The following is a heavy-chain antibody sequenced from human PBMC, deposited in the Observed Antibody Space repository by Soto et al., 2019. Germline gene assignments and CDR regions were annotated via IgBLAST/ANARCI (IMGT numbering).Heavy chain of an antibody. V-gene: IGHV4-31*03. CDR3: ARGGYYYENSGQNAYDY. J-gene: IGHJ4*01. CDR1: GGSISSGGYY. Sequence: SETLSLTCTVSGGSISSGGYYWSWIRQHPGKGLEWIGYIYYGGSTYYNPSLKSRATISGDTSKNQFSLKLSSVTAADTAVYYCARGGYYYENSGQNAYDYWGQGVLVTVSS. CDR2: IYYGGST. D-gene: IGHD3-22*01.